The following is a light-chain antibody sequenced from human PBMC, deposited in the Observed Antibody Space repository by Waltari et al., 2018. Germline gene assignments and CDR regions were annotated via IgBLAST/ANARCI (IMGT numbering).Light chain of an antibody. CDR3: SSYTSSSTSGV. Sequence: QSALTQPASVSGSPGQSITISCTGTSRDVGGYNYVSWYQQHPGKAPKLMIYDVSKRPSGVSNRFSGSKSGNTASLTISGLQAEDEADYYCSSYTSSSTSGVFGGGTKLTVL. CDR2: DVS. V-gene: IGLV2-14*03. J-gene: IGLJ2*01. CDR1: SRDVGGYNY.